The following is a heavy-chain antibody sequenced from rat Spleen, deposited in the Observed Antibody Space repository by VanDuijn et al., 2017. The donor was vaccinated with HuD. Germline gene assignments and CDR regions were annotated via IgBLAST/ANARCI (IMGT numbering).Heavy chain of an antibody. Sequence: VQLKESGPGLVQPSQTLSLTCTVSGFSLASFHVSRVRQAPTKGLEWVATISYGDSFGHSSTYYRDSVKGRFTISRDDAKSTLYLQMDSLRSEDTATYYCTRSLTTVAVYWGQGVMVTVSS. J-gene: IGHJ2*01. CDR1: GFSLASFH. CDR2: ISYGDSFGHSST. D-gene: IGHD1-8*01. V-gene: IGHV5-29*01. CDR3: TRSLTTVAVY.